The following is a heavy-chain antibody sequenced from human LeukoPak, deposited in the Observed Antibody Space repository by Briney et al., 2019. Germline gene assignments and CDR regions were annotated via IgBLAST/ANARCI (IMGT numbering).Heavy chain of an antibody. CDR1: GGSFSGYY. CDR3: ARHIGYCSSTSCYQGWFDP. Sequence: PSETLSLTCAVYGGSFSGYYWSWIRQPPGKGLEWIGEINHSGSTNYNPSLKSRVTISVDTSKNQFSLKLGSVTAADTAVYYCARHIGYCSSTSCYQGWFDPWGQGTLVTVSS. J-gene: IGHJ5*02. D-gene: IGHD2-2*01. CDR2: INHSGST. V-gene: IGHV4-34*01.